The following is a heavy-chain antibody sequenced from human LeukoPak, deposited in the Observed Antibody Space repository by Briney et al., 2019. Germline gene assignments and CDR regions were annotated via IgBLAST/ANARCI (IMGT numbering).Heavy chain of an antibody. V-gene: IGHV3-30*01. D-gene: IGHD3-3*01. CDR2: ISYDGSNK. CDR1: GFTFSSYA. Sequence: PGGPLRLSCAASGFTFSSYAMHWVRQAPGKGLEWLAVISYDGSNKYYADSVKGRFTISRDNSKNTLYLQMNSLRAEDTAVYYCARDPHDFWSGQYYYYYYMDVWGKGTTVTVSS. CDR3: ARDPHDFWSGQYYYYYYMDV. J-gene: IGHJ6*03.